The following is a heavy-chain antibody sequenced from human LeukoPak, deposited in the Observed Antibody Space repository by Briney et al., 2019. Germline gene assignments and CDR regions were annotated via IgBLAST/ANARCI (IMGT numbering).Heavy chain of an antibody. CDR1: GYTFSSYG. CDR3: AKGGLGYYDSSGMDV. Sequence: ASVKVSCKASGYTFSSYGISWVRQAPGQGLEWMGWISAYNGNTNYAQKLQGRVTMTTDTSTSTAYMELRSLRSDDTAVYYCAKGGLGYYDSSGMDVWGKGTTVTISS. V-gene: IGHV1-18*01. D-gene: IGHD3-22*01. J-gene: IGHJ6*03. CDR2: ISAYNGNT.